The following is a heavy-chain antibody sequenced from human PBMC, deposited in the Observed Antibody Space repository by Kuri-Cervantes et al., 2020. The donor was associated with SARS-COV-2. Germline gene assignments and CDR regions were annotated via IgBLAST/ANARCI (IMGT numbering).Heavy chain of an antibody. Sequence: ASVKVSCKASGYTFTGYYTHWVRQAPGQGLEWMGWINPNSGGTNYAQKFQGRVTMTRDTSISTAYMELSRLRSDDTAVYYCAREGQWLAEFDYWGQGTLVTVSS. CDR1: GYTFTGYY. CDR2: INPNSGGT. D-gene: IGHD6-19*01. CDR3: AREGQWLAEFDY. J-gene: IGHJ4*02. V-gene: IGHV1-2*02.